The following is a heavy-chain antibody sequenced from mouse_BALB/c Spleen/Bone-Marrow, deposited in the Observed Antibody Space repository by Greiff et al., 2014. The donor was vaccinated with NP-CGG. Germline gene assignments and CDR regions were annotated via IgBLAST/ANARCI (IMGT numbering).Heavy chain of an antibody. Sequence: VKLMESGAELVRPGVSVKISRKGSGYTFTDYAMHWVKQSHAKSLEWIGVISTYYGDASYNQKFKGKATMTVDKSSSTAYMELARLTSEDSAIYYCAREGGNFPWFAYWGQGTLVTVSA. D-gene: IGHD2-1*01. CDR1: GYTFTDYA. CDR2: ISTYYGDA. V-gene: IGHV1S137*01. J-gene: IGHJ3*01. CDR3: AREGGNFPWFAY.